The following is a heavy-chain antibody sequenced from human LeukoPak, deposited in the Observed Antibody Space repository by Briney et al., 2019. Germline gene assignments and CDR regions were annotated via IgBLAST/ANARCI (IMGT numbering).Heavy chain of an antibody. Sequence: KPSETLSLTCAVYGGSFSGYYWSWIRQPPGKGLEWIGEINHSGSTNYNPSLKSRVTISVDTSKNQFSLKLSSVTAADTAVYYCASSYYYDSSPRVLYYFDYWGQGTLVTVSS. J-gene: IGHJ4*02. CDR1: GGSFSGYY. CDR2: INHSGST. V-gene: IGHV4-34*01. D-gene: IGHD3-22*01. CDR3: ASSYYYDSSPRVLYYFDY.